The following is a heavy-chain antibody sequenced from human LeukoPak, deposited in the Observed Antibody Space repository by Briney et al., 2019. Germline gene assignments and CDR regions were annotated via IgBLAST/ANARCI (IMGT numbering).Heavy chain of an antibody. CDR1: GFTFSSYS. CDR2: IISSSSYI. V-gene: IGHV3-21*01. D-gene: IGHD7-27*01. J-gene: IGHJ4*02. Sequence: GGALRLSCAASGFTFSSYSMNWVRQAPGKGLEWVSSIISSSSYIYYADSVKGRFTISRDNAKNSLYLQMNSLRAEDTAVYYCARENPGDGVDYWGQGTLVTVSS. CDR3: ARENPGDGVDY.